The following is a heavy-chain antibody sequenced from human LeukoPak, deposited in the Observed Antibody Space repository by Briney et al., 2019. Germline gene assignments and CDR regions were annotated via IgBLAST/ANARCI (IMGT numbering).Heavy chain of an antibody. Sequence: ASVKVSCKASGYTFSSYTISWVRQAPGQGLEWMGWMSTSNGNTNYAQKLQGRVTMTTDTYTSTAYMELRSIRSDDTAVYYCAKVNPRVVGDTATFDPGGQGTVVTVSS. V-gene: IGHV1-18*01. J-gene: IGHJ5*02. CDR2: MSTSNGNT. CDR3: AKVNPRVVGDTATFDP. CDR1: GYTFSSYT. D-gene: IGHD1-26*01.